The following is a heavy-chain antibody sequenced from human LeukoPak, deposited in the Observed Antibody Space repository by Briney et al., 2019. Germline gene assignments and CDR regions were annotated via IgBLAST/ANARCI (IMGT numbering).Heavy chain of an antibody. Sequence: PGGSLRLSCAASGFTFSSYAMSWVRQAPGKGLEWVSAISGSGGSTYYADSVKGRFTISRDNSKNMVYLQMNSLRAEDTAVYYCAEGGSDHVWGSYRGDYWGQGTQVTVSS. J-gene: IGHJ4*02. V-gene: IGHV3-23*01. CDR2: ISGSGGST. D-gene: IGHD3-16*02. CDR3: AEGGSDHVWGSYRGDY. CDR1: GFTFSSYA.